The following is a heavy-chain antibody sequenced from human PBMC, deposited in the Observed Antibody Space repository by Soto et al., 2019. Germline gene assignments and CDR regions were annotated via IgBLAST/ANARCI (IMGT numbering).Heavy chain of an antibody. J-gene: IGHJ4*02. CDR1: GGSISSYY. Sequence: SETLSLTCTGSGGSISSYYWSWIRQPPGKGLEWIGYIYYSGSTNYNPSRKSRVTISVDTSKNQFSLKLSSVTAADTAVYYCARLEGLATISYYFDFWGQGAQVTVSS. V-gene: IGHV4-59*01. D-gene: IGHD3-9*01. CDR3: ARLEGLATISYYFDF. CDR2: IYYSGST.